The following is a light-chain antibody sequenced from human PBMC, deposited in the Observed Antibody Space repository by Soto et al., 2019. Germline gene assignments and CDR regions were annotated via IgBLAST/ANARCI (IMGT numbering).Light chain of an antibody. Sequence: SYVLTQTPSVSVAPGQTARIPCGGNNIGSKSVHWYQQKPGQAPVLVVYDDSDRPSWIPERFSGSNSGNTATLTISRVEAGYEADYYFQVWNSNNDLVYVFGTGTKVTVL. V-gene: IGLV3-21*02. CDR3: QVWNSNNDLVYV. CDR2: DDS. CDR1: NIGSKS. J-gene: IGLJ1*01.